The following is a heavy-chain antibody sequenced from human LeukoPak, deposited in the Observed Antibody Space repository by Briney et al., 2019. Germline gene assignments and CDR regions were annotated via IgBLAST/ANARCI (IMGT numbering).Heavy chain of an antibody. CDR2: ISSRGSTT. J-gene: IGHJ6*04. CDR1: GFMFRDYS. CDR3: ARVQWVCNSTTSFVGNADV. Sequence: GGSLRLSCVGSGFMFRDYSMNWVRQSPGKGLEWVSYISSRGSTTYYADSVKGRLTVSRDNAKNSLFLQMNGLRDEGTAMYYCARVQWVCNSTTSFVGNADVWGKGTTVIVSS. D-gene: IGHD2/OR15-2a*01. V-gene: IGHV3-48*02.